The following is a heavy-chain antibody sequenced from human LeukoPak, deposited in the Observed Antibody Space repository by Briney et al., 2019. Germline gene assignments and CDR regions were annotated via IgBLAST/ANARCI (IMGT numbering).Heavy chain of an antibody. D-gene: IGHD6-13*01. CDR1: GFTFDDYA. J-gene: IGHJ3*02. V-gene: IGHV3-9*01. Sequence: GGSLRLSCAASGFTFDDYAMPWVRHAPGKGLEWVSGISWNSGSIGYADSVKGRFTISRDNAKNSLYLQMNSLRAEDTALYYCAKAMAAAGFDAFDIWGQGTMVTVSS. CDR2: ISWNSGSI. CDR3: AKAMAAAGFDAFDI.